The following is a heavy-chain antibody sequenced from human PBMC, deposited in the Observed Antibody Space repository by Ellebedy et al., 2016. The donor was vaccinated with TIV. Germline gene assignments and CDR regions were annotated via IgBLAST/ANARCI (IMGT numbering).Heavy chain of an antibody. CDR1: GGTFSSYP. CDR3: ARGITMVRGVTLGY. V-gene: IGHV1-69*04. J-gene: IGHJ4*02. D-gene: IGHD3-10*01. Sequence: AASVKVSCKASGGTFSSYPISWVRQAPGQGLEWMGRIIPILGIGNYAQKLQGRVTMTTDTSTSTAYMELRSLRSEDTAVYYCARGITMVRGVTLGYWGQGSLVTVSS. CDR2: IIPILGIG.